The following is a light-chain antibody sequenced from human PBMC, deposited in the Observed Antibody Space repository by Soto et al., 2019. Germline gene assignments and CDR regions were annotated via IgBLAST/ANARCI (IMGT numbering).Light chain of an antibody. CDR3: QQYINWPSWT. J-gene: IGKJ1*01. CDR2: GAS. V-gene: IGKV3-15*01. Sequence: EKVLTQSPATLSLSPGERATLSCRASQGVNTFLAWYQHKPGQAPRLLIYGASTRATGIPARFSGSGSGTEFTLTISSLQSEDFAVYYCQQYINWPSWTFGQGTKVEVK. CDR1: QGVNTF.